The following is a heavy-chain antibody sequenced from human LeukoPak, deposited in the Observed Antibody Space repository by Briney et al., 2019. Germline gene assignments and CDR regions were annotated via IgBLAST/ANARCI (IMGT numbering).Heavy chain of an antibody. CDR1: GFTFGDYA. CDR3: AELGITMIGGV. Sequence: GGSLRLSCTASGFTFGDYAMSWFRQAPGKGLEWVSYISSSGSTIYYADSVKGRFTISRDNAKNSLYLQMNSLRAEDTAVYYCAELGITMIGGVWGKGTTVTISS. V-gene: IGHV3-48*03. J-gene: IGHJ6*04. D-gene: IGHD3-10*02. CDR2: ISSSGSTI.